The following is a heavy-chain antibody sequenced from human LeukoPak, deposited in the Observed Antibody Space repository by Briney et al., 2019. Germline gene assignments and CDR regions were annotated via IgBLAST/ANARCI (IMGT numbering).Heavy chain of an antibody. D-gene: IGHD3-3*01. J-gene: IGHJ6*03. V-gene: IGHV1-18*01. CDR1: GYTFTSYG. CDR2: ISAYNGNT. Sequence: ASVKVSCKASGYTFTSYGISWVRQAPGQGLEWMGWISAYNGNTNCAQKLQGRVTMTTDTSTSTAYMELRSLRSDDTAVYYCARSPHGTYYDFWSGYRKHYYYMDVWGKGTTVTVSS. CDR3: ARSPHGTYYDFWSGYRKHYYYMDV.